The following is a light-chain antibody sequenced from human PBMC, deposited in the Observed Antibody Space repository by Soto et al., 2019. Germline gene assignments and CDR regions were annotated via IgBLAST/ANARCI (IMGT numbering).Light chain of an antibody. V-gene: IGKV1-17*01. CDR3: LKHDVNPLT. J-gene: IGKJ1*01. Sequence: DIQMTQSPSSLSASVGDRVAITCRASQGVGNGLSWFQQKPGKAPKRLIYAASILQSGVPSRFSSSGSGTEFTLTISSLQPEDFATYYCLKHDVNPLTFGQGTRVEIK. CDR2: AAS. CDR1: QGVGNG.